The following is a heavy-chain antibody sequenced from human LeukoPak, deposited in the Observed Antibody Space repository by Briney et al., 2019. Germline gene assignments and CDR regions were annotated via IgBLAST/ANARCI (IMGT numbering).Heavy chain of an antibody. Sequence: SETLSLTCTVSGGSLTIGHYYWTWIRQHPGKGLEWIGYIHPSGITDYNPSLQSRVTMSLDTSQNQFSLKLTSVSAADTAIYYCARGQDAFKTGYWGQGTLVTVSS. V-gene: IGHV4-31*03. CDR2: IHPSGIT. J-gene: IGHJ4*02. CDR3: ARGQDAFKTGY. CDR1: GGSLTIGHYY. D-gene: IGHD5-24*01.